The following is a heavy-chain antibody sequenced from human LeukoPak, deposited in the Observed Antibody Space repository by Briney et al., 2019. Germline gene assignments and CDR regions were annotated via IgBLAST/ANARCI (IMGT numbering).Heavy chain of an antibody. CDR2: ISSSSSYI. CDR1: GFTFSSYA. CDR3: ARDGGSSSHY. V-gene: IGHV3-21*01. D-gene: IGHD6-6*01. Sequence: GGSLRLSCAASGFTFSSYAMSWVRQAPGKGLEWVSSISSSSSYIYYADSVKGRFTISRDNAKNSLYLQMNSLRAEDTAVYYCARDGGSSSHYWGQGTLVTVSS. J-gene: IGHJ4*02.